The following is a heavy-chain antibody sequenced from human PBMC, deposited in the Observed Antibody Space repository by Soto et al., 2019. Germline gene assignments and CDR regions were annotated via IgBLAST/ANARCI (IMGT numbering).Heavy chain of an antibody. J-gene: IGHJ6*02. CDR1: GGTFSSYA. CDR2: IIPIFGTA. CDR3: ASMYYYGSGSSYYYYGMDV. V-gene: IGHV1-69*01. D-gene: IGHD3-10*01. Sequence: QVQLVQSGAEVKKPGSSVKVSCKASGGTFSSYAISWLRQAPGQGLEWMGGIIPIFGTANYAQKFQGRVTITADESTSKVYMELSSLRSEDTAVYYCASMYYYGSGSSYYYYGMDVWGQGTTVTVSS.